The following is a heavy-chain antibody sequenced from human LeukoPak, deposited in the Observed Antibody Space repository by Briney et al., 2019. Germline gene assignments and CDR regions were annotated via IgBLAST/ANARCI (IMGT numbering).Heavy chain of an antibody. CDR3: AKDHEPYCGGDCFNGDY. Sequence: GRSLRLSCAASGFTFSRYGMHWVRQAPGKGLEWVADILYDGSNKYYADSVKGRFTISRDNPKNTLYLQMNSLRAEDTAVYYCAKDHEPYCGGDCFNGDYWGQGTLVTVSS. CDR2: ILYDGSNK. CDR1: GFTFSRYG. J-gene: IGHJ4*02. V-gene: IGHV3-30*18. D-gene: IGHD2-21*02.